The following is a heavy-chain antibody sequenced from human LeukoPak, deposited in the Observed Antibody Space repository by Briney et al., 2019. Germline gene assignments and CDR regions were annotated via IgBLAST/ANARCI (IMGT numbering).Heavy chain of an antibody. CDR2: IYYSGST. V-gene: IGHV4-39*01. CDR1: GGSISSSSYY. Sequence: SETLSLTCTVSGGSISSSSYYWGWIRQPPGKGLEWIGSIYYSGSTYYNPSLKSRVTISVDTSKNQFSLKLCSVTAADTAVYYCASLEAMAEDAFDIWGQGTMVTVSS. CDR3: ASLEAMAEDAFDI. J-gene: IGHJ3*02. D-gene: IGHD5-24*01.